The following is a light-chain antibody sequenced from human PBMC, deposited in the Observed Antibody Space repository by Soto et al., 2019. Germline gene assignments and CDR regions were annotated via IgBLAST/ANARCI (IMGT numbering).Light chain of an antibody. CDR2: DAS. V-gene: IGKV3-11*01. J-gene: IGKJ1*01. CDR3: QQRSNWPPWT. CDR1: QSVSSY. Sequence: EIVLTQSPATLSLSPGERATLSCRASQSVSSYLAWYQQKPGQAPRLLIYDASNRAADIPARFSGGGSGTDYTLTISSLEPEDSALYYCQQRSNWPPWTFGQGTKVEIK.